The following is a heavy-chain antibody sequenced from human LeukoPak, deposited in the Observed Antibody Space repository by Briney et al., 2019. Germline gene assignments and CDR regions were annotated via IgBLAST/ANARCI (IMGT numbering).Heavy chain of an antibody. CDR2: INPYNGDT. J-gene: IGHJ2*01. D-gene: IGHD2-2*01. Sequence: ASVKVSCKTSGYTFKSYAITWVRQAPGQGLEWMGWINPYNGDTYYEQKFRGRVTVTTEPSMNTAYMDLGSLTSDDTAVYYCAREWCSSTSCYSAWYFDLWGRGTLVTVSS. V-gene: IGHV1-18*01. CDR3: AREWCSSTSCYSAWYFDL. CDR1: GYTFKSYA.